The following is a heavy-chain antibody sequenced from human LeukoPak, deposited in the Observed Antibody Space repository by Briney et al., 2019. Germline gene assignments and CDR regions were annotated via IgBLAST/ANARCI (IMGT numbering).Heavy chain of an antibody. J-gene: IGHJ4*02. V-gene: IGHV3-30*02. CDR2: IRYDGSNK. D-gene: IGHD5-12*01. CDR1: GFTSSSYG. Sequence: GGSLRLSCAASGFTSSSYGMHWVRQAPGKGLGWVAFIRYDGSNKYYADSVKGRFTISRDNSKNTLYLQMKSLRAEDTAVYYCAKDLYSGYGGRVDYWGQGTLVTVSS. CDR3: AKDLYSGYGGRVDY.